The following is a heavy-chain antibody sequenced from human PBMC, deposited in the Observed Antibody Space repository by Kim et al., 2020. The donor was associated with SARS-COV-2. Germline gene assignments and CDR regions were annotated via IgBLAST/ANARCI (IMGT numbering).Heavy chain of an antibody. CDR3: ARENGGNSRFFDY. J-gene: IGHJ4*02. Sequence: SETLSLTCTVSGGSISSGGNYWSWIRQHPGKGLECIGYIFYSGNTYYNPSLKGRVAIPVDTSKNQFSLKLRSVTAADTAVYYCARENGGNSRFFDYWGQGTLVTVSS. D-gene: IGHD4-17*01. CDR2: IFYSGNT. CDR1: GGSISSGGNY. V-gene: IGHV4-31*03.